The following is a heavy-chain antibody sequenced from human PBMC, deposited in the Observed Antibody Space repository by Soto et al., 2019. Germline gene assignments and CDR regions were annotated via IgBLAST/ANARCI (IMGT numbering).Heavy chain of an antibody. Sequence: ETLSLTCTVSGGSISSSDYYWGWIRQPPGKGLEWIGSISYSGGTYYNSSLRSRVTISIDTSKNQFSLKLSSVTAADTAVYYCARRDMWYYDSSGYSTFDSWGQGALVTVSS. V-gene: IGHV4-39*01. CDR2: ISYSGGT. J-gene: IGHJ4*02. CDR3: ARRDMWYYDSSGYSTFDS. CDR1: GGSISSSDYY. D-gene: IGHD3-22*01.